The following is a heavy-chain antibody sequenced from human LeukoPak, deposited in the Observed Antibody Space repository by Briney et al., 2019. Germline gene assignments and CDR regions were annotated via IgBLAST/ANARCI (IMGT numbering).Heavy chain of an antibody. CDR1: GFTFSSYA. V-gene: IGHV3-23*01. CDR2: ISGSGGST. D-gene: IGHD4-17*01. Sequence: GRSLRLSCAASGFTFSSYAMSWVRQAPGKGLEWVSAISGSGGSTYYADSVKGRFTISRDNSKNTLYLQMNSLRAEDTAVYYCAPLYGDYGYYFDYWGQGTLVTVSS. CDR3: APLYGDYGYYFDY. J-gene: IGHJ4*02.